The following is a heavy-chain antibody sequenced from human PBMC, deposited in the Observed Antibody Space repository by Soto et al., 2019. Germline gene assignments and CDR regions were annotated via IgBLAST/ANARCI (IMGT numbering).Heavy chain of an antibody. V-gene: IGHV4-61*08. D-gene: IGHD7-27*01. CDR1: GGSISSGGYY. CDR2: IYYSGST. Sequence: SETLSLTCTVSGGSISSGGYYWSWIRQHPGKGLEWIGYIYYSGSTNYNPSLKSRVTISVDTSKNQFSLKLSSVTAADTAVYYCARGWGGYFQHWGQGTLVTVSS. CDR3: ARGWGGYFQH. J-gene: IGHJ1*01.